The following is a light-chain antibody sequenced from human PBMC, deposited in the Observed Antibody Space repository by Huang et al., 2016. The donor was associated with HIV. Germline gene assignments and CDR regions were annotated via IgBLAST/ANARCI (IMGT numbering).Light chain of an antibody. CDR3: QQYSGYSGT. CDR2: QAS. Sequence: DIQMTQSPSTLSASVGDRVTITCRASQSIGRWLAWYQQKPGKAPKLLIHQASDLEYGVPSRFSGGGSGTECTLTISSLQPDDFATYYCQQYSGYSGTFGPGTKVEI. V-gene: IGKV1-5*03. CDR1: QSIGRW. J-gene: IGKJ1*01.